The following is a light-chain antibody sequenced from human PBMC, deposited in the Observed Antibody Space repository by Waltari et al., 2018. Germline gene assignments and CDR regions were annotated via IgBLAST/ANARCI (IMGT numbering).Light chain of an antibody. CDR3: MQALQTPWT. CDR2: FGS. Sequence: DIVVTQSPLSLTVTPGESAYISCRSSQSLLDRNGFNLFDWYLQKPGQPPQLLIYFGSHRASGVPERFSGSGSGRDFTLEINRVEAEDVGVYYCMQALQTPWTFGQGTKVEIK. J-gene: IGKJ1*01. V-gene: IGKV2-28*01. CDR1: QSLLDRNGFNL.